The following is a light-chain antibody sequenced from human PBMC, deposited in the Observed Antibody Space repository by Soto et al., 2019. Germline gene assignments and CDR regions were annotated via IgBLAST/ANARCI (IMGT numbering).Light chain of an antibody. J-gene: IGLJ2*01. CDR2: ANS. Sequence: QSVLTQPPSVSGAPGQRVTISCTGGSSNIGAGYDVHWYQQLPGTAPKLLMYANSNRPSGVPDRFSGSKSGTSASLAITGLQAEDEADYYCQSYDTSLSVVFGGGTKLTVL. V-gene: IGLV1-40*01. CDR3: QSYDTSLSVV. CDR1: SSNIGAGYD.